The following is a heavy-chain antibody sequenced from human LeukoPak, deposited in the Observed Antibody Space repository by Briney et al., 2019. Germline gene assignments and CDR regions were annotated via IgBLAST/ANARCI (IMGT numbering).Heavy chain of an antibody. D-gene: IGHD4-11*01. J-gene: IGHJ4*02. CDR2: ISGYNGNT. V-gene: IGHV1-18*01. CDR1: GYTFTSYG. Sequence: GASVKVSCKASGYTFTSYGISWVRQAPGQGLEWMGWISGYNGNTNYAQKLQGRVTMTTDTSTSTAYMELRSLRSDDTAVYYRARDFIMTEGSNWDYWGQGTLVTVSS. CDR3: ARDFIMTEGSNWDY.